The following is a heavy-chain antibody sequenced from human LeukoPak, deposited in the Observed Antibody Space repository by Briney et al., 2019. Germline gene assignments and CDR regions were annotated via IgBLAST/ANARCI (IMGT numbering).Heavy chain of an antibody. J-gene: IGHJ4*02. CDR2: IYYGGST. D-gene: IGHD4-17*01. CDR1: GGSVSSSTYY. V-gene: IGHV4-39*01. Sequence: SETLSLTCTVSGGSVSSSTYYWGWIRQPPGKGLEWIGSIYYGGSTYYNPSLNSRVTVSVDTSKNQFSLKLSSVSAADTAVYYRARRTYYGDFDYWGQGTLVTVSS. CDR3: ARRTYYGDFDY.